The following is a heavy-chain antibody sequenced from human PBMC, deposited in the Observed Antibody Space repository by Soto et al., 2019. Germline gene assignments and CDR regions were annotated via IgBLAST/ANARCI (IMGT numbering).Heavy chain of an antibody. V-gene: IGHV1-69*13. J-gene: IGHJ3*02. CDR3: ARDRSVGVVVARGGRDAFDI. CDR1: GGTFSSYA. D-gene: IGHD3-22*01. Sequence: GASVKVSCKASGGTFSSYAISWVRQAPGQGLEWMGGIIPIFGTANYAQKFQGRVTITADESTSTAYMELSSLRSEGTAVYYCARDRSVGVVVARGGRDAFDIWGQGTMVTVSS. CDR2: IIPIFGTA.